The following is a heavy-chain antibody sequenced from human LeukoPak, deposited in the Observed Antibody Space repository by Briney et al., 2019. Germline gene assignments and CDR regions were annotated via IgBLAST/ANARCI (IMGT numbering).Heavy chain of an antibody. CDR3: AKSREEIRGLDAFDI. Sequence: SQTLSLTCSVSGGSISSDDYCWNWIRQHPGRGLEWIGYIYYSGSTYYNPSLKSRVALSVDTSKNQFSLKLSSLTAADTAVYYCAKSREEIRGLDAFDIWGQGTMVTVSS. CDR2: IYYSGST. CDR1: GGSISSDDYC. V-gene: IGHV4-31*03. J-gene: IGHJ3*02. D-gene: IGHD5-24*01.